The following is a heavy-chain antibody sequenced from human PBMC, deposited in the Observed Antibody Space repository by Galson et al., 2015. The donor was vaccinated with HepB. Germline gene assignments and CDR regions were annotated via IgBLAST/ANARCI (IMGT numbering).Heavy chain of an antibody. Sequence: SVKVSCKASGGTFSSYAISWVRQAPGQGLEWMGGIIPIFGTANYAQKFQGRVTITADKSTSTAYMELSSLRSEDTAVYYCAREGTHKPKDWFDPWGQGTLVTVSS. J-gene: IGHJ5*02. CDR2: IIPIFGTA. D-gene: IGHD1-14*01. V-gene: IGHV1-69*06. CDR3: AREGTHKPKDWFDP. CDR1: GGTFSSYA.